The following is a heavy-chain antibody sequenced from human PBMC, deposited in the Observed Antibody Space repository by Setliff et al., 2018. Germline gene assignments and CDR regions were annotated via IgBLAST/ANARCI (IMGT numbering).Heavy chain of an antibody. D-gene: IGHD6-13*01. Sequence: SETLSLTCAVSGYSISSGYYWGWIRQPPGKGLEWIGSIYHSGSTYYNPSLKSRVTISVDTSKNQLSLKLSSVTAADTAVYYCARSAGYSSSWYNYYYGMDVWGQGTTVTVSS. J-gene: IGHJ6*02. CDR3: ARSAGYSSSWYNYYYGMDV. V-gene: IGHV4-38-2*01. CDR2: IYHSGST. CDR1: GYSISSGYY.